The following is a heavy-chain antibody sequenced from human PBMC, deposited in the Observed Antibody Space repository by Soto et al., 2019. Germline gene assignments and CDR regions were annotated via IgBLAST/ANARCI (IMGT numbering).Heavy chain of an antibody. CDR1: GGSISSSSYY. V-gene: IGHV4-39*01. Sequence: QLQLQESGPGLVKPSETLSLTCTVSGGSISSSSYYWGWIRQPPGKGLEWIGSIYYSGSTYYNPSLKSRVTISVDTSKTQSSLTLSSVTAADTAVYYRARLFDWLGGWFDPWGQGTLVTVSS. CDR2: IYYSGST. J-gene: IGHJ5*02. D-gene: IGHD3-9*01. CDR3: ARLFDWLGGWFDP.